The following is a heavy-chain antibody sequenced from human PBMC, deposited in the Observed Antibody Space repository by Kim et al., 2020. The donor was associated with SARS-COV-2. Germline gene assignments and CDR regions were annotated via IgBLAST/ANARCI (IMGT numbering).Heavy chain of an antibody. CDR1: GGPFTSYA. D-gene: IGHD2-15*01. CDR3: ARVSDIGSRTHNDY. Sequence: SVKVSCKASGGPFTSYAISWVRQPPGQGLEWMGRIIPILGIATTAKKFQGKFTIPPAKSTSPPNMERGSRRPEEPAGYYFARVSDIGSRTHNDYWGQGT. CDR2: IIPILGIA. J-gene: IGHJ4*02. V-gene: IGHV1-69*04.